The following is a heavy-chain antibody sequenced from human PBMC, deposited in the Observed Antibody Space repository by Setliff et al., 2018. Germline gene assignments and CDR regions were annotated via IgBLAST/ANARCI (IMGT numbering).Heavy chain of an antibody. V-gene: IGHV1-69*13. CDR3: ARGGGSYRAGNSRPTYWFDP. CDR1: GYTFTTYG. Sequence: SVKVSCKASGYTFTTYGVAWVRQAPGQGLEWMGGIIPIFGTANYAQKFQGRVTITADESTSTAYMELSSLRSEDTAVYYCARGGGSYRAGNSRPTYWFDPWGQGTLVTVSS. J-gene: IGHJ5*02. CDR2: IIPIFGTA. D-gene: IGHD2-21*01.